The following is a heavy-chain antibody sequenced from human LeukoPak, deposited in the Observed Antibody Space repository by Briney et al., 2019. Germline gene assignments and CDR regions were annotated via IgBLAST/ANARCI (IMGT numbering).Heavy chain of an antibody. Sequence: PGGSLRLSCAASGFTFDDYAMHWVRQAPGKGLEWVSGISWNSGSIDYADSVKGRFTISRDNAKNSLYLQMNSLRAEDTALYYCAKGVCSSTSCYFFDHWGQGTLVTVSS. V-gene: IGHV3-9*01. CDR2: ISWNSGSI. J-gene: IGHJ5*02. CDR1: GFTFDDYA. CDR3: AKGVCSSTSCYFFDH. D-gene: IGHD2-2*01.